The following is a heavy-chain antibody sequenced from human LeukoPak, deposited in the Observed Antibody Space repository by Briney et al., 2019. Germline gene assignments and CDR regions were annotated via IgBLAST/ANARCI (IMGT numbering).Heavy chain of an antibody. CDR3: ARAVEGDYYYYYYMDV. CDR1: GFTFSSYS. J-gene: IGHJ6*03. Sequence: KAGGSLRLSCAASGFTFSSYSMNWVRRAPGKGLEWVSSISSSSSYIYYADSVKGRFTISRDNAKNSLYLQMNSLRAEDTAVYYCARAVEGDYYYYYYMDVWGKGTTVTVSS. D-gene: IGHD1-26*01. V-gene: IGHV3-21*01. CDR2: ISSSSSYI.